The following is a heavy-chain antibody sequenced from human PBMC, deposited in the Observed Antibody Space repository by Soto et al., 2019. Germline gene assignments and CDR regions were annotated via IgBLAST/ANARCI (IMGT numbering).Heavy chain of an antibody. CDR2: IYWDDDK. J-gene: IGHJ4*02. D-gene: IGHD3-10*01. Sequence: QITLKESGPTLVRPTQTLTLTCTFSGFSLTTSGVGVGWIRQPPGKALEWLAVIYWDDDKRYSSSLKSRLTITKDTSKNQGVLTMTNMDPVYTATYYCAHHPYYGLGSYSFDYWGQGTLVTVSS. CDR3: AHHPYYGLGSYSFDY. V-gene: IGHV2-5*02. CDR1: GFSLTTSGVG.